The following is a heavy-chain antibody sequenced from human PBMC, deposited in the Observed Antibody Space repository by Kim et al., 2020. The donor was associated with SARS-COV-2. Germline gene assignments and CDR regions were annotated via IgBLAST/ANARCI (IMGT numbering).Heavy chain of an antibody. D-gene: IGHD3-10*01. J-gene: IGHJ4*02. CDR1: GFTFDDYA. CDR2: ISWNSGSI. CDR3: AKDMAPSSGSAFDY. Sequence: GGSLRLSCAASGFTFDDYAMHWVRQAPGKGLEWVSGISWNSGSIGYADSVKGRFTISRDNAKNSLYLQMNSLRAEDTALYYCAKDMAPSSGSAFDYWGQG. V-gene: IGHV3-9*01.